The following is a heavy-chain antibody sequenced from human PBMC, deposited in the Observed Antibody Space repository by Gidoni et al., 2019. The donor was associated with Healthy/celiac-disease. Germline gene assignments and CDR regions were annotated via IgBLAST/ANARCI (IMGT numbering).Heavy chain of an antibody. CDR2: ISGSGGST. V-gene: IGHV3-23*01. J-gene: IGHJ6*02. CDR1: GFTFIRNA. Sequence: EVQLLESGGGLVQPGGSLRLSCEASGFTFIRNAMCWVRQAPGKGLEWVSAISGSGGSTYYADSVKGRFTISRDNSKNTLYLQMNSLRAEDTAVYYCAKEGGYNSLYYYYGMDVWGQGTTVTVSS. CDR3: AKEGGYNSLYYYYGMDV. D-gene: IGHD5-12*01.